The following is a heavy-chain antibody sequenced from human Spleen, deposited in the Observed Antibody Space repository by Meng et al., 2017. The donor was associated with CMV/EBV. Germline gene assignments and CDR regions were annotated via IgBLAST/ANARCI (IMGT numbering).Heavy chain of an antibody. CDR3: ARRRRWLQDFDY. Sequence: CTASGGSIHNASYYWGWIRQPPGKGLEWIGSIYYRGSTYYNPSLKSRVTMLVHTSKNEFSLKLSSVTAADTAVYYCARRRRWLQDFDYWGQGTLVTVSS. CDR2: IYYRGST. CDR1: GGSIHNASYY. D-gene: IGHD5-24*01. J-gene: IGHJ4*02. V-gene: IGHV4-39*07.